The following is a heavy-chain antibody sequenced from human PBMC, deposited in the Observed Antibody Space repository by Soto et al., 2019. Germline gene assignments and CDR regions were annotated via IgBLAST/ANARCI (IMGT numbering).Heavy chain of an antibody. J-gene: IGHJ4*02. CDR1: GFIFSDYY. D-gene: IGHD3-3*01. V-gene: IGHV3-11*06. CDR2: ISTSRSYT. Sequence: GGSLRLSCAASGFIFSDYYMSWIRQAPGKGLEWVSHISTSRSYTNYADSVKGRFTISRDNAKNSLYLQMNGLRAEDTAVYYCARGSKIFGALTPYYFDYWGQGILVTVSS. CDR3: ARGSKIFGALTPYYFDY.